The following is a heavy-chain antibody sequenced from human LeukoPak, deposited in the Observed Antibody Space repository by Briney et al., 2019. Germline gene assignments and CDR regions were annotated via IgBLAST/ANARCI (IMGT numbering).Heavy chain of an antibody. CDR1: GYSFTSYW. V-gene: IGHV5-51*01. D-gene: IGHD1-26*01. CDR3: ARHVIVGATQYYYYGMDV. CDR2: IYPGDSDT. Sequence: GESLKISCKGSGYSFTSYWISWVRQMPGKGLEWMGIIYPGDSDTRYSPSFQGQVTISADKSISTAYLQWSSLKASDTAMYYCARHVIVGATQYYYYGMDVWGQGTTVTVSS. J-gene: IGHJ6*02.